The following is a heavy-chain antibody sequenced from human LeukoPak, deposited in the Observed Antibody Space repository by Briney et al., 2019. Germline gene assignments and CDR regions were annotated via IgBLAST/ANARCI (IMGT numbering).Heavy chain of an antibody. CDR1: GGSVTSGIYY. Sequence: SETLSLTCTVSGGSVTSGIYYWTWIRQPAGKGLEWIGRIYTAGSTNYNPSLKSRVTMSLGTSKNHFSLNLTSLTAADTAIYYCAREDTSALFDSWGQGTLVTVSS. V-gene: IGHV4-61*02. J-gene: IGHJ4*02. CDR3: AREDTSALFDS. CDR2: IYTAGST.